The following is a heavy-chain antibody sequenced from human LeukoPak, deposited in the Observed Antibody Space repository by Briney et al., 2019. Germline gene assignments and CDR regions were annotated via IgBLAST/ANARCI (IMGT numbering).Heavy chain of an antibody. CDR1: GDSIRNYY. CDR3: ARDSPPQYASSSAGFDY. Sequence: SETLSLTCTVSGDSIRNYYWSWIRQPPGKGLEWIGYIYYRGNTNYNPSLKSRVIISIDTSKNQFSLKMSSVTAADTAVYFCARDSPPQYASSSAGFDYWGQGTLVTVSS. J-gene: IGHJ4*02. D-gene: IGHD6-6*01. CDR2: IYYRGNT. V-gene: IGHV4-59*01.